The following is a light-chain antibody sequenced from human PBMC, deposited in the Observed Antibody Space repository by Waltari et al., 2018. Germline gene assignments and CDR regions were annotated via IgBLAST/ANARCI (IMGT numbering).Light chain of an antibody. CDR1: QGVGKS. CDR2: PTS. Sequence: EILLTQPQGTWSLLPGKGATFSCRASQGVGKSLAWYQQRPGQAPRLLLYPTSTRATGIPDRFSGSGYGTDFSLTISRLEPEDFAVYYCQKYDFLPATFGQGTKVEIK. V-gene: IGKV3-20*01. J-gene: IGKJ1*01. CDR3: QKYDFLPAT.